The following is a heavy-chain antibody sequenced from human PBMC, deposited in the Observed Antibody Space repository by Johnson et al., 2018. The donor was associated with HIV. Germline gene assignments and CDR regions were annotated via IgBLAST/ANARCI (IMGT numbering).Heavy chain of an antibody. CDR2: IRYDGSNK. CDR1: GFTFSSYG. CDR3: AKAFEYSSSSMAFDI. D-gene: IGHD6-6*01. Sequence: QVQLVESGGGVVQPGGSLRLSCAASGFTFSSYGMHWVRQAPGQGLEWVAFIRYDGSNKYYADSVKGRFTISRDNSKNTLYLQMNSLRAEDTAVYYCAKAFEYSSSSMAFDIWGQGTMVTVSS. J-gene: IGHJ3*02. V-gene: IGHV3-30*02.